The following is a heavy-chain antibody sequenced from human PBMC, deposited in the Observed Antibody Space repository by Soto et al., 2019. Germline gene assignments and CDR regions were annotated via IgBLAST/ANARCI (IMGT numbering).Heavy chain of an antibody. D-gene: IGHD1-26*01. Sequence: QVQLVESGGGVVQPGRSLRLSCAASGFSFSDYAMHWVRQAPGKGLEWVAVISSDGNNQYYADSVRGRFTISRDSSKHTLYLQMDSLRAEDTAVYYCARLLLLWGQGTLVTVSS. CDR1: GFSFSDYA. J-gene: IGHJ4*02. CDR3: ARLLLL. CDR2: ISSDGNNQ. V-gene: IGHV3-30-3*01.